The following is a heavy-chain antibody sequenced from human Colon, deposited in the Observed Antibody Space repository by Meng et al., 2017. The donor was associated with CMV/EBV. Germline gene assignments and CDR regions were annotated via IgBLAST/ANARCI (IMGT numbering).Heavy chain of an antibody. CDR3: SRTDCATSTCYTSLYFQH. D-gene: IGHD2-2*02. Sequence: GGSLRLSCAASGFTSSDYFMTWIRQAPGKGLEWVSYISSSGNTIYYADSVKGRFTISRDNDKKSLYLQMNSLRAEDTAVYYCSRTDCATSTCYTSLYFQHWGQGTLVTVSS. CDR1: GFTSSDYF. J-gene: IGHJ1*01. CDR2: ISSSGNTI. V-gene: IGHV3-11*01.